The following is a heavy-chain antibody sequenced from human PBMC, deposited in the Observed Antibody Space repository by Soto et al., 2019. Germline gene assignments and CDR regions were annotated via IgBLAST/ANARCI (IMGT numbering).Heavy chain of an antibody. Sequence: ASVKVSCKASGDTFTSYYMHWVRQAPGQGLEWMGIINPSGGSTSYAQKFQGRVTMTRDTSTSTVYMELSSLRSEDTAVYYCARDRRGYDGGYYYYYYGMDVWGQGTTVTVSS. J-gene: IGHJ6*02. V-gene: IGHV1-46*01. CDR2: INPSGGST. D-gene: IGHD5-12*01. CDR3: ARDRRGYDGGYYYYYYGMDV. CDR1: GDTFTSYY.